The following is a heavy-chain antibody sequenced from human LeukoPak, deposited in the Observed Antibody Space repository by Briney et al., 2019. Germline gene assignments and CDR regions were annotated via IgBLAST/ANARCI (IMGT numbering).Heavy chain of an antibody. D-gene: IGHD2/OR15-2a*01. Sequence: GGSLRFSCAAPGFTASSNYMSWVRQAPGEGLEWVSVIDSGDSKYYAESVKSRFTISRDNSKNTLYLQMNSLRAEDTAVYYCARAFRGAVDYWGQGTLVTVSS. J-gene: IGHJ4*02. CDR1: GFTASSNY. V-gene: IGHV3-53*01. CDR2: IDSGDSK. CDR3: ARAFRGAVDY.